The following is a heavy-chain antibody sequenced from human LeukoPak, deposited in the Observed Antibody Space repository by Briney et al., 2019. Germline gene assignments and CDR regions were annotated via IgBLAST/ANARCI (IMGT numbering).Heavy chain of an antibody. V-gene: IGHV5-51*01. CDR1: GHTFSISW. D-gene: IGHD2-21*02. J-gene: IGHJ3*01. CDR3: ARCGHYDAYRV. Sequence: GESLKISCKGSGHTFSISWIGGVRQKPGEGLEWMGIIYLGDSDTRYNPSFQGQVTISADRSTSTAYLQWSSLKSPDTAIYYCARCGHYDAYRVWGQGTLVSVSS. CDR2: IYLGDSDT.